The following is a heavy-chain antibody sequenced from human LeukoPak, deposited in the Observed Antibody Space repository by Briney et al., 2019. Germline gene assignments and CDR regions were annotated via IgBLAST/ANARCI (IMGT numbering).Heavy chain of an antibody. J-gene: IGHJ4*02. CDR3: AKDMD. Sequence: PGRSLRLSCAASGFTFDDYAMHWVRQAPGKGLEWVSGISWNSGSICDADSVKGRFTISRDNAKNSLYLQLNSLRAEDRALYYCAKDMDWGQGTLVTVSS. CDR1: GFTFDDYA. CDR2: ISWNSGSI. V-gene: IGHV3-9*01.